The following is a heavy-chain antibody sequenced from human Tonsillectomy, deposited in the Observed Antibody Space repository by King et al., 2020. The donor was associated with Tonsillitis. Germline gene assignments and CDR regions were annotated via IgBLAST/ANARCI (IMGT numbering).Heavy chain of an antibody. CDR1: GYSFTSFW. CDR3: ASPISYGDDYFDH. D-gene: IGHD4-17*01. V-gene: IGHV5-10-1*03. CDR2: IDPSDFYT. Sequence: QLVQSGAEVKKPGESLRISCKGSGYSFTSFWIVWVRQMPGKGLEWMGRIDPSDFYTNYSPSFQGHVTISVDKSISTAYLKWSSLKASDTAMYYCASPISYGDDYFDHWGQGTLVTVSS. J-gene: IGHJ4*02.